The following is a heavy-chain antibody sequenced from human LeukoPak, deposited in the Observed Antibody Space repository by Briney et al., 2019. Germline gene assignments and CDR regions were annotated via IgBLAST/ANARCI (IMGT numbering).Heavy chain of an antibody. CDR1: GFTFSNYG. Sequence: GGSLRLSCAASGFTFSNYGMHWVRQAPGEGLEWVAIISYDGSYKYYADSVRGRFTISRDDSKNTLYLQMNSLRAEDTAVYYCAKEGSLRDFDYWGQGTLVTVSS. CDR2: ISYDGSYK. V-gene: IGHV3-30*18. D-gene: IGHD3-10*01. J-gene: IGHJ4*02. CDR3: AKEGSLRDFDY.